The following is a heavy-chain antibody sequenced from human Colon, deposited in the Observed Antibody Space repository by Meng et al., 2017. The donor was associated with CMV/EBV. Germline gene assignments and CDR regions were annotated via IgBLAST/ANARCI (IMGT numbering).Heavy chain of an antibody. Sequence: SETLSLTCAVYGGSFSGYYWSWIRQPPGKGLEWIGEINHRGSTNYNPSLKSRVAISVYTSKNQFSLKLSSVTAADTAVYYCASLAEFVDTALNFRGQGTLVTVSS. D-gene: IGHD5-18*01. CDR1: GGSFSGYY. CDR3: ASLAEFVDTALNF. J-gene: IGHJ4*02. V-gene: IGHV4-34*01. CDR2: INHRGST.